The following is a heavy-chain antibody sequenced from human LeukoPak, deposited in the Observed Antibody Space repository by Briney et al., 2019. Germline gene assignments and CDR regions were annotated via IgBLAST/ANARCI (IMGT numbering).Heavy chain of an antibody. J-gene: IGHJ6*02. CDR1: GFTFSSYA. V-gene: IGHV3-64D*06. D-gene: IGHD3-3*02. CDR3: AKPFLESPIMDV. Sequence: GGSLRPSCSASGFTFSSYAMHWVRQAPGKGLEYVSAISSNGGSTYYADSVKGRFTISRDNSKNTLYLQMSSLRAEDTAVYYCAKPFLESPIMDVWGQGTTVTVSS. CDR2: ISSNGGST.